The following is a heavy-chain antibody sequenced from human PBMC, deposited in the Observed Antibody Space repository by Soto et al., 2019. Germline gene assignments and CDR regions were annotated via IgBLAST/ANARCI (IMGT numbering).Heavy chain of an antibody. D-gene: IGHD2-15*01. CDR2: IIPIFGTA. CDR1: GGTFSSYA. CDR3: VRAFRYCSGGSCYSPDY. J-gene: IGHJ4*02. V-gene: IGHV1-69*12. Sequence: QVQLVQSGAEVKKPGSSVKVSCKASGGTFSSYAISWVRQAPGQGLEWMGGIIPIFGTANYAQKFQDRVTITADESTSPAYMALSSLRSEDTTVYYCVRAFRYCSGGSCYSPDYWGQGTLVTVSS.